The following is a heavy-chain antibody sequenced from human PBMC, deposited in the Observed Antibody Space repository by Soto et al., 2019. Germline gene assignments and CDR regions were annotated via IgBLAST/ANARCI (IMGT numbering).Heavy chain of an antibody. Sequence: SETLSLTCTVSGGSITSYYWSWIRQPPGKGLEWIGYIYYTGSTNYNPSLKSRVTISVDTSKNQFSLRLSSVTAADTAVYYCARLRYYDSTGYLDYWGQGTLVTVSS. CDR3: ARLRYYDSTGYLDY. D-gene: IGHD3-22*01. CDR1: GGSITSYY. J-gene: IGHJ4*02. CDR2: IYYTGST. V-gene: IGHV4-59*01.